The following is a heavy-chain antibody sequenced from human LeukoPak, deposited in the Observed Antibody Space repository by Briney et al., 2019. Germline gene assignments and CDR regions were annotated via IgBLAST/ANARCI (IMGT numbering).Heavy chain of an antibody. CDR1: GFTFDDYT. V-gene: IGHV3-43*01. CDR2: ISWDGGST. Sequence: SGGSLRLSCAASGFTFDDYTMHWVRQAPGKGLEWVSLISWDGGSTYYADSVKGRFTISRDNSKNSLYLQMNSLRTEDTALYYCAKGRYYYDSSGYYYEYFQHWGQGTLVTVSS. D-gene: IGHD3-22*01. J-gene: IGHJ1*01. CDR3: AKGRYYYDSSGYYYEYFQH.